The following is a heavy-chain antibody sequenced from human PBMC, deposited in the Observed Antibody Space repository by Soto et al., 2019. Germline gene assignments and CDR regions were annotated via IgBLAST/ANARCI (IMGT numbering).Heavy chain of an antibody. CDR2: ISSSSSVI. D-gene: IGHD2-21*01. CDR1: GFTFSTYS. CDR3: ARYLIIPRAFDI. Sequence: SLRLSCSVSGFTFSTYSMAWIRQAPGKGLEWLSYISSSSSVIYYADSVKGRITVSRDNGKHALILQMHSLRADDTAVYYCARYLIIPRAFDIWGQGTAVTVSS. J-gene: IGHJ3*02. V-gene: IGHV3-48*04.